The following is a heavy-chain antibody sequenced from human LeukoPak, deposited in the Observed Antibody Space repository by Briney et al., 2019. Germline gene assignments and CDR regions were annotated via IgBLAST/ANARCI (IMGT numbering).Heavy chain of an antibody. J-gene: IGHJ5*02. CDR2: IWYDGSNK. D-gene: IGHD2-15*01. CDR1: GITFRNYG. V-gene: IGHV3-33*01. Sequence: GGSLRLSCAASGITFRNYGMHWVRQAPGKGLEWVAFIWYDGSNKYYADSVKGRFTISRDNSKNTLYLQMNRLRAEDTAVYYCARRYCSGGSCYSFRGDWFDPWGQGTLVTVSS. CDR3: ARRYCSGGSCYSFRGDWFDP.